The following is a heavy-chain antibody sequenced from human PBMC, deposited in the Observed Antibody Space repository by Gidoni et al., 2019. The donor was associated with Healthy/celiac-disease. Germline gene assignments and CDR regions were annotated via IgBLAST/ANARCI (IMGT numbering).Heavy chain of an antibody. CDR1: GGSIRSGSYY. CDR3: AREGYYWYFDL. J-gene: IGHJ2*01. CDR2: IYTSGST. V-gene: IGHV4-61*02. Sequence: QVQLQESGPGLVKPSQTLSLTCTVSGGSIRSGSYYWSWIRQPAGKGLEWIGRIYTSGSTNYNPSLKSRVTISVDTSKNQFSLKLSSVTAADTAVYYCAREGYYWYFDLWGRGTLVTVSS. D-gene: IGHD5-12*01.